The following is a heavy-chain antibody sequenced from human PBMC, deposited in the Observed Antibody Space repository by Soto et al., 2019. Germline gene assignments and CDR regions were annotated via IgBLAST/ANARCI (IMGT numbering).Heavy chain of an antibody. V-gene: IGHV3-33*01. Sequence: QVQLVESGGGVVQPGRSLRLSCAASGFTFSSYGMHWVRQAPGKGLEWVAVIWYDGSNKYYADSVKGRFTISRDNSKNTLYLQMNSLRAEDTAVYYCARGISRLTAGFDYWGQGTLVTVSS. CDR2: IWYDGSNK. J-gene: IGHJ4*02. D-gene: IGHD6-25*01. CDR1: GFTFSSYG. CDR3: ARGISRLTAGFDY.